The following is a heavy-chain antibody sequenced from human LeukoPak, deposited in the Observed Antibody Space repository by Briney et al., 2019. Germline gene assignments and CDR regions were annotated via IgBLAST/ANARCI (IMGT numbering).Heavy chain of an antibody. D-gene: IGHD5-18*01. CDR1: SDSIYSGIYY. Sequence: SETLSLTCTVSSDSIYSGIYYWSWIRQSAGKGLEWIGRIYTSGSTYYNPSLKSRVTISLDTSKNQFSLTLISVTAADTAVYCCARDVDTFFDYWRQGTLVTVSS. J-gene: IGHJ4*02. V-gene: IGHV4-61*02. CDR3: ARDVDTFFDY. CDR2: IYTSGST.